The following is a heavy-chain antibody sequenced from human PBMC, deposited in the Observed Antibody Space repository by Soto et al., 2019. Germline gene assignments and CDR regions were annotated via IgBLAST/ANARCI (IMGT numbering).Heavy chain of an antibody. J-gene: IGHJ4*02. Sequence: SETLSLTCTVSGGSTSSGDYYWSWIRQPPGKGLEWIGYIYYSGSTYYNPSLKSRVTISVDTSKNQFSLKLSSVTAADTAVYYCASSITMVRGAPFDYWGQGTLVTVSS. CDR1: GGSTSSGDYY. V-gene: IGHV4-30-4*01. D-gene: IGHD3-10*01. CDR2: IYYSGST. CDR3: ASSITMVRGAPFDY.